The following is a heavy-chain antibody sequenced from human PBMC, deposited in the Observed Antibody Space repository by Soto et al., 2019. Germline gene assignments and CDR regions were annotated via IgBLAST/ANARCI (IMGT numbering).Heavy chain of an antibody. CDR3: ARDTRHSSSSPEGPFGYYGMDV. CDR2: ISSSSSYI. D-gene: IGHD6-13*01. CDR1: GFTFSSYS. Sequence: EVQLVESGGGLVKPGGSLRLSCAASGFTFSSYSMNWVRQAPGKGLEWVSSISSSSSYIYYADSVKGRFTISRDNAKNSLYLQMNSLRAEDTAVYYCARDTRHSSSSPEGPFGYYGMDVW. J-gene: IGHJ6*01. V-gene: IGHV3-21*01.